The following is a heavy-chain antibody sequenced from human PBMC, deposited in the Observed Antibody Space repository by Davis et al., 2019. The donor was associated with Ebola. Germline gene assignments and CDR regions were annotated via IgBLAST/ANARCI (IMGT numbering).Heavy chain of an antibody. J-gene: IGHJ4*02. Sequence: GESLKISCAASGFTFSSYAMHWVRQAPGKGLEWVAVISYDGCNKYYADSVKGRFTISRDNSKNTLYLQMNSLRAEDTAVYYCTTTYYYDSSGTLVADYWGQGTLVTVSS. CDR2: ISYDGCNK. V-gene: IGHV3-30-3*01. CDR1: GFTFSSYA. CDR3: TTTYYYDSSGTLVADY. D-gene: IGHD3-22*01.